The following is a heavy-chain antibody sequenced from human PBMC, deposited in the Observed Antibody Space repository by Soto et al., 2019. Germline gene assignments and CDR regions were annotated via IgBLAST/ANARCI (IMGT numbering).Heavy chain of an antibody. D-gene: IGHD3-10*01. CDR3: ARGVSAGVEY. Sequence: QVQLVQSGAEVREPGASVKVSCKASGYSFTSLDINWVRQTAGQGLEWMGWMQPSTGRTGYAQKLQGRVTMTRDTSISTAYMDLTTLTSDDTAFYSWARGVSAGVEYWGQGTLVTVSS. J-gene: IGHJ4*02. V-gene: IGHV1-8*01. CDR2: MQPSTGRT. CDR1: GYSFTSLD.